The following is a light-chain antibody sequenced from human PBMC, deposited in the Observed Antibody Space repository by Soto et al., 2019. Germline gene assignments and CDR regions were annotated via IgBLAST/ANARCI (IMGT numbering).Light chain of an antibody. V-gene: IGKV1-5*01. J-gene: IGKJ1*01. CDR3: HQYNYYRPT. CDR1: QPISTW. CDR2: DAS. Sequence: DIQVTQSPSTLSSSVLERFTITCRASQPISTWLAWYQEKPGKAPKLLIYDASSLEGGVPSRFSGSGSGTEFTLTIGSLQPDDFATYYCHQYNYYRPTFGQGTKVDIK.